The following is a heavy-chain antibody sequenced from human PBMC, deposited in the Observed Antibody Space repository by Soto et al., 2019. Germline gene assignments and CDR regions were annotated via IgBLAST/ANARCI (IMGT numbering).Heavy chain of an antibody. CDR2: INHSGST. D-gene: IGHD3-10*01. V-gene: IGHV4-34*01. J-gene: IGHJ4*02. Sequence: SETLSLTCTVYGGSFSGYYWSWIRQPPGKGLEWIGDINHSGSTNYNPSLTSRVTISIDTSTNQFSLTLSSVTVADTAVYYFASPPTYPDGSGSYYDYWGQGTLVTVSS. CDR3: ASPPTYPDGSGSYYDY. CDR1: GGSFSGYY.